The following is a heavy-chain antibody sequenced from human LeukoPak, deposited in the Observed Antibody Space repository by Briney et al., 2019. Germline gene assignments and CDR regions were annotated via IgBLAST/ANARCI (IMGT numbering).Heavy chain of an antibody. CDR3: ARGTMIQGDNWFDP. CDR2: INSDGSTA. CDR1: GFTFSRFW. J-gene: IGHJ5*02. V-gene: IGHV3-74*01. D-gene: IGHD3-22*01. Sequence: GGSVRLSCAASGFTFSRFWMHWVRQAPGKGLMWVSRINSDGSTATYAESVKGRLTISRDNAKDTLYLEMSSLRAEDTAVYYCARGTMIQGDNWFDPWGQGTLVTVSS.